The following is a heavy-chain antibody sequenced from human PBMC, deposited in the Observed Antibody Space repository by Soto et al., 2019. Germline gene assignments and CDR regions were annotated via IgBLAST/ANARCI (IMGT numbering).Heavy chain of an antibody. CDR3: ARDYRPRDDFWSGYYPRPCCDAFDI. CDR2: IYSGGST. V-gene: IGHV3-66*01. D-gene: IGHD3-3*01. J-gene: IGHJ3*02. Sequence: GGSLRLSCAASGFTVSSNYMSWVRQAPGKGLEWVSVIYSGGSTYYADSVKGRFTISRDNSKNTLYLQMNSLRAEDTAVYYCARDYRPRDDFWSGYYPRPCCDAFDIWGQGTMVTVSS. CDR1: GFTVSSNY.